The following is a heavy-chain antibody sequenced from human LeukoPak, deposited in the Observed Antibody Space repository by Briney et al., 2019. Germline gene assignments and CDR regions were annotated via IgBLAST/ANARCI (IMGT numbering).Heavy chain of an antibody. V-gene: IGHV1-24*01. CDR1: GYTLTELS. CDR2: IYPEDGET. CDR3: ATDLGTWNVADDAFDI. Sequence: ASVKVSCKVSGYTLTELSMHWVRQAPGKGLEWMGGIYPEDGETIYAQKFQGRVTITEDTSTDTAYMELSRLRSEDTAVYYCATDLGTWNVADDAFDIWGEGTMVTVSS. D-gene: IGHD1-1*01. J-gene: IGHJ3*02.